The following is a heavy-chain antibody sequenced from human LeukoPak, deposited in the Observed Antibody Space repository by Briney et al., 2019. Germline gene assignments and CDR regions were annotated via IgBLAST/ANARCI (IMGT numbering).Heavy chain of an antibody. CDR1: GYTFTGYY. CDR3: ASSASHSSGWYPIDY. V-gene: IGHV1-8*02. CDR2: MNPNSGNT. J-gene: IGHJ4*02. D-gene: IGHD6-19*01. Sequence: ASVKVSCKASGYTFTGYYMHWVRQAPGQGLEWMGWMNPNSGNTGYAQKFQGRVTMTRNTSISTAYMELSSLRSEDTAVYYCASSASHSSGWYPIDYWGQGTLVTVSS.